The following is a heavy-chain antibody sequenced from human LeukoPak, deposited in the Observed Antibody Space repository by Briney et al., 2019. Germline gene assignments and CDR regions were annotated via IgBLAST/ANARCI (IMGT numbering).Heavy chain of an antibody. CDR1: GFTFSSYS. V-gene: IGHV3-21*01. CDR3: ARGQGLLLYYFDY. Sequence: GGSLRLSCAASGFTFSSYSMNWVRQAPGKGLEWVSSISSSSSYIYYADSVKGRFTISRDNAKNSLYLQMNSLRAEDTAVYYCARGQGLLLYYFDYWGQGTLVTVSS. J-gene: IGHJ4*02. D-gene: IGHD1-26*01. CDR2: ISSSSSYI.